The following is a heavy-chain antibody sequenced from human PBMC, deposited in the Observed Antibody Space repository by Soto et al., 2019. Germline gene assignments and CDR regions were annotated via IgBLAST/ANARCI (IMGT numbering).Heavy chain of an antibody. V-gene: IGHV4-30-2*01. D-gene: IGHD3-22*01. J-gene: IGHJ5*02. CDR1: GGSITSGGYS. CDR2: IYHSGST. CDR3: ARGVTMLVVEQAIRFDP. Sequence: SATLSLTCAVSGGSITSGGYSWIWIRQPPGKGLEWIGYIYHSGSTYYNPSLKSRVTISVDRSKNQFSLKLSSVTAADTAVYYCARGVTMLVVEQAIRFDPWGQGTLVTVS.